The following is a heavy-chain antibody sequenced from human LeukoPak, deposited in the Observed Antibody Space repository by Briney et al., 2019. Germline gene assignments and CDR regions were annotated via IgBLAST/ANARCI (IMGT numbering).Heavy chain of an antibody. V-gene: IGHV3-48*04. Sequence: GGSLRLSCAASGFIFSTYGMHWVRQAPGKGLEWVSYISSSGSTIYYADSVKGRFTISRDNAKNSLYLQMNSLRAEDTAVYYCARPQTYYYDSSGYPKGYYFDYWGQGTLVTVSS. J-gene: IGHJ4*02. CDR1: GFIFSTYG. D-gene: IGHD3-22*01. CDR2: ISSSGSTI. CDR3: ARPQTYYYDSSGYPKGYYFDY.